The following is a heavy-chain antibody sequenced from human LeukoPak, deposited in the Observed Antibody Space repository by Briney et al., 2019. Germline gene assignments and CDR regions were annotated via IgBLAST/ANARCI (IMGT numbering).Heavy chain of an antibody. V-gene: IGHV4-4*07. CDR3: ARDLYDILTGYYHDAFDI. Sequence: PSETLSLTRTVSGGSISSYYWSWIRQPAGKGLEWIGRIYTSGSTNYNPSLKSRVTTSVDTSKNQFSLKLSSVTAADTAVYYCARDLYDILTGYYHDAFDIWGQGTMVTVSS. J-gene: IGHJ3*02. D-gene: IGHD3-9*01. CDR1: GGSISSYY. CDR2: IYTSGST.